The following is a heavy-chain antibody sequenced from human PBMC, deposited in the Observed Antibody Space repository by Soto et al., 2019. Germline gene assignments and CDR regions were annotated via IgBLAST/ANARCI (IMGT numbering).Heavy chain of an antibody. D-gene: IGHD2-2*02. CDR3: ARGRRYCSSTSCYSPPEYYYMDV. Sequence: GGSLRLSCAASGFTFSSYGMHWVRQAPGKGLEWVAVIWYDGSNKYYADSVKGRFTISRDNSKNTLYLQMNSLRAEDTAVYYCARGRRYCSSTSCYSPPEYYYMDVWGKGTTVTVSS. V-gene: IGHV3-33*01. J-gene: IGHJ6*03. CDR1: GFTFSSYG. CDR2: IWYDGSNK.